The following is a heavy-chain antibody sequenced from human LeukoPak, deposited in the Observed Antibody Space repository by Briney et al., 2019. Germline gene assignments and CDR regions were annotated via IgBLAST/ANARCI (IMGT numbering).Heavy chain of an antibody. CDR3: ARNITLVASYSFVY. CDR2: IYYSGCT. J-gene: IGHJ4*02. D-gene: IGHD3-10*01. CDR1: GCSISSSSYY. Sequence: SETLSLTCTVSGCSISSSSYYWPWIRQPPGKGLEWIGSIYYSGCTYYNPSLNSRVTISVDTSKNQYSLRLSSVTAADSAGYYCARNITLVASYSFVYWGQGTLITASS. V-gene: IGHV4-39*01.